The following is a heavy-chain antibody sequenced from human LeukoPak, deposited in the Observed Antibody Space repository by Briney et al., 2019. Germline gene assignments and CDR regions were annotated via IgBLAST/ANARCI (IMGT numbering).Heavy chain of an antibody. CDR3: ARGRGVVVRDWFDS. D-gene: IGHD3-22*01. V-gene: IGHV4-34*01. J-gene: IGHJ5*01. Sequence: ASETLSLTCAVYGGSFSGYYWSWIRQPPGKGLEWIGEINHSGSTNYNPSLKSRVTISVDTSKNQFSLELRSVTAADTAVYYCARGRGVVVRDWFDSWGQGTLVTVSS. CDR2: INHSGST. CDR1: GGSFSGYY.